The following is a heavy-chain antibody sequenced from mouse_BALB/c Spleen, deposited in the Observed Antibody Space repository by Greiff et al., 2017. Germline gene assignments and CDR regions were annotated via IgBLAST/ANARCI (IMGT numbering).Heavy chain of an antibody. Sequence: VQLQQPGAELVKPGASVKLSCKASGYTFTSYWMHWVKQRPGQGLEWIGEIDPSDSYTNYNQKFKGKATLTVDKSSSTAYMQLSSLTSEASAVYYCATNWDYFDYWGQGTTLTVSS. D-gene: IGHD4-1*02. CDR3: ATNWDYFDY. CDR2: IDPSDSYT. J-gene: IGHJ2*01. CDR1: GYTFTSYW. V-gene: IGHV1-69*02.